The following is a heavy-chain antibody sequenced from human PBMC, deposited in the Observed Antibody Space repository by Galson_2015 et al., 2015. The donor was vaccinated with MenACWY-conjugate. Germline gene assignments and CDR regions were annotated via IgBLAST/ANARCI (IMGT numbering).Heavy chain of an antibody. CDR2: ISGSGGST. V-gene: IGHV3-23*01. CDR3: AQGAGSRWFDP. Sequence: SLRLSCAASGFTFSNYAMSWVRQAPGKGLEWVSGISGSGGSTYYADSVKGRFTISRDNSKNTLYLQMNSLRAGDTAVYYCAQGAGSRWFDPWGQGTLVIVSS. CDR1: GFTFSNYA. J-gene: IGHJ5*02.